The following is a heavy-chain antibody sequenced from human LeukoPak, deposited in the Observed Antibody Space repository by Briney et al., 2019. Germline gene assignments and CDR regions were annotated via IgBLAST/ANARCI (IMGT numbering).Heavy chain of an antibody. CDR1: GLTGSHNY. V-gene: IGHV3-53*01. CDR2: IHTSGDT. CDR3: IVFGDSNH. Sequence: GGSLRFSCAASGLTGSHNYVSWVRQAPGKGLEWVSAIHTSGDTCYADSVKGRFTISRDTSKNTLYLQINSLRVEDTAVYYCIVFGDSNHWGQGTLVTVSS. J-gene: IGHJ5*02. D-gene: IGHD4-17*01.